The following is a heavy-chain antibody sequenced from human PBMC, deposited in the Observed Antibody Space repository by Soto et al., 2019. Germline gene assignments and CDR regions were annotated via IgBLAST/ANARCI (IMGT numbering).Heavy chain of an antibody. V-gene: IGHV4-34*01. J-gene: IGHJ5*02. CDR2: VRYSGST. CDR3: ARGGTWPTRFDP. Sequence: TSETLSPTCAVYGGPLGPDYCSWIRQSPGKGLEWIGEVRYSGSTNYNPSLRSRVTVSVDMSRNQFSLKLTSMTAADTAVYYCARGGTWPTRFDPWGPGTRVTVS. CDR1: GGPLGPDY.